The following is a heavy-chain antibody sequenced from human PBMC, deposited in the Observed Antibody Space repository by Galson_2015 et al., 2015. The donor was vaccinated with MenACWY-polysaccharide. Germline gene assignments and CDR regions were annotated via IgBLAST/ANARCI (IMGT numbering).Heavy chain of an antibody. CDR3: ARTAPYGSGSYYKLDY. V-gene: IGHV1-8*01. Sequence: SVKVSCKASGYTFTSYDINWVRQATGQGLEWMGWMNPNSGNTGYAQKFQGRVTMTRNTSISTAYMELSSLRSEDTAVYYCARTAPYGSGSYYKLDYWGQGTLVTVSS. D-gene: IGHD3-10*01. CDR1: GYTFTSYD. J-gene: IGHJ4*02. CDR2: MNPNSGNT.